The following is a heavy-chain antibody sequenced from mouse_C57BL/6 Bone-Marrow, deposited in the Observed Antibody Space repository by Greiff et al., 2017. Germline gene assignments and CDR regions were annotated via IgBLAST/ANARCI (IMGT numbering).Heavy chain of an antibody. V-gene: IGHV1-82*01. CDR3: ARRNYGNYHLYFDV. CDR2: IYPGDGDT. Sequence: VQLQQSGPELVKPGASVKLSCKASGYAFSSSWMNWVKQRPGKGLEWIGRIYPGDGDTNYNGKFKGKATLTADKSSSTAYMKLSSLTSEDSAVYFWARRNYGNYHLYFDVWGTGTTVTVSS. D-gene: IGHD2-1*01. CDR1: GYAFSSSW. J-gene: IGHJ1*03.